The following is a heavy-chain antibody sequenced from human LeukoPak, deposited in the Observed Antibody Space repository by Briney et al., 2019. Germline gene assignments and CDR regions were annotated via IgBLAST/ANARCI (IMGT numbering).Heavy chain of an antibody. J-gene: IGHJ4*02. CDR2: IYYSGST. D-gene: IGHD5-18*01. CDR1: GGSISSYY. V-gene: IGHV4-59*01. CDR3: ARVAAYSYGFHPFDY. Sequence: SETLSLTCTVSGGSISSYYWSWIRQPPGKGLEWIGYIYYSGSTNYNPSLKSRVTISVDTSKNQFSLKLSSVTAADTAVYYCARVAAYSYGFHPFDYWGQGTLVTVSS.